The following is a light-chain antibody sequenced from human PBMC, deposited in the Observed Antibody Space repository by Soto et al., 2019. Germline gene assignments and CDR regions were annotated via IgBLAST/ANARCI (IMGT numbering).Light chain of an antibody. V-gene: IGLV1-40*01. CDR2: GNT. CDR1: YSNIGAGYD. Sequence: QSVLTQPPPVSGAPGQRVTISCTGSYSNIGAGYDVHWYQQLPGTAPKLLIFGNTNRPSGVPDRFSGSRSGTSVTLAITGLQADDEADYYCQAYDSALSGSVFGGGTKVTVL. CDR3: QAYDSALSGSV. J-gene: IGLJ3*02.